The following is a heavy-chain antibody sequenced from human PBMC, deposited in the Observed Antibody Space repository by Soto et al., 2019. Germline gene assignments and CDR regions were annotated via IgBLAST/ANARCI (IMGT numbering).Heavy chain of an antibody. CDR3: TTGIYYDILTGYHNVDY. CDR1: GFNLSHPW. V-gene: IGHV3-15*01. D-gene: IGHD3-9*01. J-gene: IGHJ4*02. Sequence: GGSLRLSCVASGFNLSHPWMTWVRQAAGKGLEWVGRIKSKTDGGTADYAAPVKGRATISTDDSKKTVYLQMNSLKTADTAVYYCTTGIYYDILTGYHNVDYWGQGALVTVSS. CDR2: IKSKTDGGTA.